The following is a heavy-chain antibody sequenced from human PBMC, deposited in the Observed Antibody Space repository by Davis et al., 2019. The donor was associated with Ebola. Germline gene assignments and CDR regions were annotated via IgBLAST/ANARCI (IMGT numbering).Heavy chain of an antibody. V-gene: IGHV4-34*01. D-gene: IGHD3-16*01. CDR1: GGSFSGYY. CDR2: IDHSGST. CDR3: ARRFASWFDP. Sequence: SETLSLTCAVYGGSFSGYYWSWIRQPPGKGLEWIGDIDHSGSTNYNPSLKSRVTMSVDTSKNQFSLKLSSVTAADTAVYYCARRFASWFDPWGQGTLVTVSS. J-gene: IGHJ5*02.